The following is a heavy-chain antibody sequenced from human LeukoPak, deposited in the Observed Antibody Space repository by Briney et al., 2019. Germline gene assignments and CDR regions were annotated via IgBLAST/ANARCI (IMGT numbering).Heavy chain of an antibody. V-gene: IGHV3-23*01. CDR2: ISGGAGGA. CDR3: SKHGGYGSGSYYPDY. Sequence: PGGSLRLSCAASGFTFSSYAMNWVRQAPGKGLEWVSSISGGAGGAAYADSVKGRFTMSRDNSKNTLYLQMNSLRAEDTAVYYCSKHGGYGSGSYYPDYWGQGTLVAVAS. CDR1: GFTFSSYA. J-gene: IGHJ4*02. D-gene: IGHD3-10*01.